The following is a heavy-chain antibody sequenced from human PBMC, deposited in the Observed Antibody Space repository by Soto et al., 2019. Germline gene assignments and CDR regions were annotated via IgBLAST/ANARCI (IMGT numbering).Heavy chain of an antibody. V-gene: IGHV1-8*01. CDR1: GYTFTSYD. J-gene: IGHJ6*03. CDR3: ARATTHDYGDYETTLYYYYSMDV. Sequence: QVQLVQSGAEVKKPGASVKVSCKASGYTFTSYDINWVRQATGQGLEWMGWMNPNSGNTGYAQKFQGRVTMTKNTSISTAYMELSSLRSEDTAVYYCARATTHDYGDYETTLYYYYSMDVWGKGTTVTVSS. D-gene: IGHD4-17*01. CDR2: MNPNSGNT.